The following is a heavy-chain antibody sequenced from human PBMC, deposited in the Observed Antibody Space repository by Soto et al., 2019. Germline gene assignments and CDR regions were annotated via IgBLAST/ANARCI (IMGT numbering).Heavy chain of an antibody. Sequence: GGSLRLSCAAPGFTFSSYAMSWVRQAPGKGLEWVSAISGSGGSTYYADSVKGRFTISRDNSKNTLYLQMNSLRAEDTAVYYCAKDXRAYCGGDCYGQDAFDIWGQGTMVTVSS. CDR1: GFTFSSYA. CDR3: AKDXRAYCGGDCYGQDAFDI. D-gene: IGHD2-21*02. V-gene: IGHV3-23*01. CDR2: ISGSGGST. J-gene: IGHJ3*02.